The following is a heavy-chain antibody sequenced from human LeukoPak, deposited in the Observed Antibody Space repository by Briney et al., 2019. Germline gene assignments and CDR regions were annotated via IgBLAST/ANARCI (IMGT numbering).Heavy chain of an antibody. CDR3: ARVLTVTTHFDS. V-gene: IGHV4-30-2*01. CDR2: IYHSGST. J-gene: IGHJ4*02. CDR1: GASISSRGYY. D-gene: IGHD4-11*01. Sequence: PSETLSLTCTVSGASISSRGYYWRWIRQPPGKGLEWIGFIYHSGSTYYNPSLKSRVTISLQKSKNQFFLKMDSMTAADTAVFYCARVLTVTTHFDSWGQGTLVTVS.